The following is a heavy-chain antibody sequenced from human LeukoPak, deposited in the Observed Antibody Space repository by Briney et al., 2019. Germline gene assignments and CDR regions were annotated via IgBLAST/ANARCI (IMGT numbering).Heavy chain of an antibody. CDR1: GSTFSSYA. D-gene: IGHD3-10*01. J-gene: IGHJ6*03. V-gene: IGHV1-69*01. CDR3: ARADRAGELYHYYYMDV. Sequence: SVKVSCKASGSTFSSYAISWVRQAPGQGLEWMGGIIPIFGTANYAQKFQGRVTITADESTSTAYMELSSLRSEDTAVYYCARADRAGELYHYYYMDVWGKGTTVTVSS. CDR2: IIPIFGTA.